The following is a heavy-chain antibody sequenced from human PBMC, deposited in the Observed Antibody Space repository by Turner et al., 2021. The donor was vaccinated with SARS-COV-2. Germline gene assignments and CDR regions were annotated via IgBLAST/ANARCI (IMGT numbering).Heavy chain of an antibody. D-gene: IGHD3-10*01. Sequence: QLQLQESGPGLGKPSETLSLTCTVPGGSISSSSYDWGWIRQPPGKGLEWIGSIYYSVSTSYNPPLKSRVTISVDTSKNQFSLKLSSVTAAETAVYYCARLVRRAEYYFDYWGQGTLVTVSS. CDR2: IYYSVST. CDR3: ARLVRRAEYYFDY. J-gene: IGHJ4*02. CDR1: GGSISSSSYD. V-gene: IGHV4-39*01.